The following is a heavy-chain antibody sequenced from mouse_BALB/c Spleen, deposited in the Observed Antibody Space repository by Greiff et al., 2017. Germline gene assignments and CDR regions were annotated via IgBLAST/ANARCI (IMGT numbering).Heavy chain of an antibody. CDR2: INPSNGGT. CDR3: TKITTGYYAMDY. J-gene: IGHJ4*01. CDR1: GYTFTSYY. Sequence: QVQLKQSGGELVKPGASVKLSCKASGYTFTSYYMYWVKQRPGQGLEWIGEINPSNGGTNFNEKFKSKATLTVDKSSSTAYMQLSSLTSEDSAVYYCTKITTGYYAMDYWGQGTSVTVSS. V-gene: IGHV1S81*02. D-gene: IGHD1-1*01.